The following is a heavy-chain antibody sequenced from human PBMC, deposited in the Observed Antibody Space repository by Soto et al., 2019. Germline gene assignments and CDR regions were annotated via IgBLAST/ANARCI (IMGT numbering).Heavy chain of an antibody. CDR3: ARQGGVATIVGFDY. Sequence: QVQLQESGPGLVKPSETLSLTCTVSGGSISSYYWSWIRQPPGKGLEWIGYIYYSGSTNYNPSLKSRVTISVDTSKNQFSLKLSSVTAADTAVHYCARQGGVATIVGFDYWGQGTLVTVSS. J-gene: IGHJ4*02. V-gene: IGHV4-59*08. CDR1: GGSISSYY. CDR2: IYYSGST. D-gene: IGHD5-12*01.